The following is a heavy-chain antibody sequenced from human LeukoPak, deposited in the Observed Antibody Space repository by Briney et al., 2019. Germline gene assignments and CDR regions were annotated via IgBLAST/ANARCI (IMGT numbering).Heavy chain of an antibody. V-gene: IGHV1-69*04. J-gene: IGHJ4*02. Sequence: SVKVSCKASGGTFSSYAISWVRQAPGQGLEWMGRIIPILGIANYAQKFQGRVTITADKSTSTAYMELSSLRSEDTAVYYCARGEGLLTFDYWGQGTLVTVSS. CDR3: ARGEGLLTFDY. CDR2: IIPILGIA. D-gene: IGHD3-3*01. CDR1: GGTFSSYA.